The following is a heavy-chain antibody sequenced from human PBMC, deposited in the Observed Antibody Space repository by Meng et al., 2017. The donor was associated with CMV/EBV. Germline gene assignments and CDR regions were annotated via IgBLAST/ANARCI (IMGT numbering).Heavy chain of an antibody. CDR1: GGTFSSYA. J-gene: IGHJ4*02. Sequence: VSRGAEVKKPGSSGKVSCKASGGTFSSYAISLVRQAPGTGLEWMGGIIPIFGTANYAQKFQGRVTITADESTSTAYMELSSLRSEDTAVYYCARIYDSSGYYNYYFDYWGQGTLVTVSS. V-gene: IGHV1-69*01. CDR3: ARIYDSSGYYNYYFDY. D-gene: IGHD3-22*01. CDR2: IIPIFGTA.